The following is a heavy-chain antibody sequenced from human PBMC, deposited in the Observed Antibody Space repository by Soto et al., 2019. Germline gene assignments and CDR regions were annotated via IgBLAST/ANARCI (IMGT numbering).Heavy chain of an antibody. V-gene: IGHV3-66*03. CDR1: GLGVRNNY. D-gene: IGHD1-26*01. CDR3: ARDHLYCTDVNCLRGYYGMDV. J-gene: IGHJ6*02. CDR2: IYNDGTT. Sequence: EVRLEESGGGLIQPGGSLRLSCTAYGLGVRNNYMSWVRQAPGMGLEWVSVIYNDGTTYYADSVKGRFTLSRDNSKNTLYLQLNSLRPEDTAVYYCARDHLYCTDVNCLRGYYGMDVWGQGTTVTVSS.